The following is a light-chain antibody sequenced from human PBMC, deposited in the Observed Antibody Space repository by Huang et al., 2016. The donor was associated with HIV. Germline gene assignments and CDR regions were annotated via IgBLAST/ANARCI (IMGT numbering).Light chain of an antibody. J-gene: IGKJ1*01. CDR2: DAS. CDR1: QSIDSY. V-gene: IGKV1-5*01. Sequence: DIQMTQSPSTLSASVGDRVTITCRANQSIDSYLAWYQQKPGKAPKLLIYDASSLDSGVPSRFSGSGSGTEFTLTISSLQPDNFATYYCQQYHSYPGTFGQGTKVEIK. CDR3: QQYHSYPGT.